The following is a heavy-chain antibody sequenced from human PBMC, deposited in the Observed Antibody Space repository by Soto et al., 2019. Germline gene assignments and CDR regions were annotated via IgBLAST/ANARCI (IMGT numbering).Heavy chain of an antibody. Sequence: QVQLVESGGGVFQPGTSLRLSCAASGFTFRQYGMHWVRQAPGKGLDWVAVIFYDGTEKYYADSVKGRFTISRDNPGNMVYLQMNSLRAEDTAVYYCVRGWGSLIHLRGLEIWGQGTTVVVSS. CDR3: VRGWGSLIHLRGLEI. V-gene: IGHV3-33*01. CDR2: IFYDGTEK. J-gene: IGHJ3*02. D-gene: IGHD3-16*01. CDR1: GFTFRQYG.